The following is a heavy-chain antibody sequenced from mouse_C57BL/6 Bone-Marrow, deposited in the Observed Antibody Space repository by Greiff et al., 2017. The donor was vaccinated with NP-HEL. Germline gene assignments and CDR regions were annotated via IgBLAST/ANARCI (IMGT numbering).Heavy chain of an antibody. CDR1: GYTFTSYW. CDR3: ARYSPNWDGEDY. D-gene: IGHD4-1*01. CDR2: INPSSGYT. Sequence: QVQLQQSGAELAKPGASVKLSCKASGYTFTSYWMHWVNQRPGQGLEWIGYINPSSGYTKYNQKFKDKATLTADKSSSTAYMQLSSLTYEDSAVYFCARYSPNWDGEDYWGQGTTLTVSS. J-gene: IGHJ2*01. V-gene: IGHV1-7*01.